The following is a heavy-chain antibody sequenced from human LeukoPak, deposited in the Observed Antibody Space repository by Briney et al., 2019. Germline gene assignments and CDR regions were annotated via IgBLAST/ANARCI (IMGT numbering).Heavy chain of an antibody. V-gene: IGHV3-30-3*01. Sequence: GRSLRLSCAASGFTFSNYAMHWVRQAPGKGLEWVAVISYDEANKYYADSVEGRFTISRDNSKNTLYLQMNSLRAEDTAVYYCARDRYYFGSGSNWCFDLWGRGTLITVSS. CDR3: ARDRYYFGSGSNWCFDL. CDR2: ISYDEANK. J-gene: IGHJ2*01. CDR1: GFTFSNYA. D-gene: IGHD3-10*01.